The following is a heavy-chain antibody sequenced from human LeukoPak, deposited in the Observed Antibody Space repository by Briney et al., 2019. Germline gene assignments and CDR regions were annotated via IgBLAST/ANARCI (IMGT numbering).Heavy chain of an antibody. V-gene: IGHV1-18*01. J-gene: IGHJ3*02. Sequence: GASVKVSFKASSYTLTNYGISWVRQAPGQGLEWMGWISAYNGNTNYAQNLQGRVTMTTDTSTNTAYMELRSLRSDDTAVYYCARDQDPGAFDIWGQGTMVTVS. CDR3: ARDQDPGAFDI. CDR2: ISAYNGNT. CDR1: SYTLTNYG.